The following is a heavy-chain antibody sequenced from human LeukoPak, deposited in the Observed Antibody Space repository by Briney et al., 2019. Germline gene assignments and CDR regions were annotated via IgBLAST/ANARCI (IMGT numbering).Heavy chain of an antibody. CDR2: IIPILGIA. CDR1: GGTFSSYA. V-gene: IGHV1-69*10. CDR3: ARDSRSSSWQILVENWFDP. Sequence: VKVSCKASGGTFSSYAISWVRQALGQGLEWMGRIIPILGIANYAQKFQGRVTITADKSTSTAYMELSSLRSEDTAVYYCARDSRSSSWQILVENWFDPWGQGTLVTVSS. J-gene: IGHJ5*02. D-gene: IGHD6-13*01.